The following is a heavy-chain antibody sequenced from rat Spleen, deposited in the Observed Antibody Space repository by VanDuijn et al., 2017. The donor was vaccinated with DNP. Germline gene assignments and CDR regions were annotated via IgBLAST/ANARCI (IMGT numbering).Heavy chain of an antibody. CDR2: ITYDGVGT. CDR3: AKGGGTGSYYFDY. V-gene: IGHV5-20*01. Sequence: EVQLMESGGGLVQPGRSLKLSCAGSGFTFSDYYMAWVRQAPAKGLEWVASITYDGVGTYYRDSVKGRFTISRDIAKSSLYLQMDSLRSEDTATYFCAKGGGTGSYYFDYWGQGVMVTVSS. D-gene: IGHD4-1*01. CDR1: GFTFSDYY. J-gene: IGHJ2*01.